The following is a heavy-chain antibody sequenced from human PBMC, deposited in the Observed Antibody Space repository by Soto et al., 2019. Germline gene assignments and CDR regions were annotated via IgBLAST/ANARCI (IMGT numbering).Heavy chain of an antibody. J-gene: IGHJ4*02. CDR1: GFTFNRYW. CDR2: IKEDGSET. Sequence: EVQLVESGGGLVQPGGSLRLSCAASGFTFNRYWMSWVRQAPGKGLECVAIIKEDGSETYYVDSVEGRFTISRDNARNSLFLQMNSLGAEDTAVYYCARGGRALDRRRGCDYWGQGTLVTVSS. CDR3: ARGGRALDRRRGCDY. D-gene: IGHD1-1*01. V-gene: IGHV3-7*01.